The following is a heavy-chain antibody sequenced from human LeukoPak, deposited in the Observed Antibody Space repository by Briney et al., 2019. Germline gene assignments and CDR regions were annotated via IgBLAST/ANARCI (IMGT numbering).Heavy chain of an antibody. CDR1: GYTFTGYY. V-gene: IGHV1-69*06. D-gene: IGHD2-2*01. Sequence: GASVKVSCKASGYTFTGYYMHWVRQAPGQGLEWMGGIIPIFGTANYAQKFQGRVTITADKSTSTAYMELSSLRSEDTAVYYCARDGQDIVVVPAAMKSYYYYYMDVRGKGTTVTVSS. CDR3: ARDGQDIVVVPAAMKSYYYYYMDV. J-gene: IGHJ6*03. CDR2: IIPIFGTA.